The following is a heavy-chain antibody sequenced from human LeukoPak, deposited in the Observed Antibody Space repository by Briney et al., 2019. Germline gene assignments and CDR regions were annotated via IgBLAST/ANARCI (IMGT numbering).Heavy chain of an antibody. J-gene: IGHJ6*03. CDR1: GDSVSSNSAA. CDR3: ARDPAWADDSIGATQGYYYYMDV. D-gene: IGHD1-26*01. Sequence: SQTLSLTCAISGDSVSSNSAAWNWIRQSPSRGLEWLGRTYYRSKWYNDYAVSVKSRITINPDTSKNQFSLQLNSVTPEDTAVYYCARDPAWADDSIGATQGYYYYMDVWGKGTTVTVSS. CDR2: TYYRSKWYN. V-gene: IGHV6-1*01.